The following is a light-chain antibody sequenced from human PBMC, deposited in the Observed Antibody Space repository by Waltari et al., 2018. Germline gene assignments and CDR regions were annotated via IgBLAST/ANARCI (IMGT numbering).Light chain of an antibody. CDR2: EVS. J-gene: IGLJ1*01. CDR1: SSDVGGYNH. CDR3: SSYASSYTYV. Sequence: QSALTQPDSVSGSPGQSITISCTGTSSDVGGYNHVSWYQQYPGKAPKLLFYEVSNRPSGVSSPFSGSKAGNTAALTISGLQAEDDADHFCSSYASSYTYVFGTGTKVTVL. V-gene: IGLV2-14*01.